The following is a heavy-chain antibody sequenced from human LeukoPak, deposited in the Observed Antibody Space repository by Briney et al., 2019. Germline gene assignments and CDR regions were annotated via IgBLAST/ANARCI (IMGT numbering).Heavy chain of an antibody. D-gene: IGHD6-25*01. CDR1: GYTFISYG. CDR3: ARDRGDYYFDY. J-gene: IGHJ4*02. Sequence: GASVTVSCKASGYTFISYGITWVRQAPGQGLEWMGWIGRNNGNTKFAQKFQGRVTMTTDTSTTTAYMELRSLRSDDTAVYFCARDRGDYYFDYWGQGTLVSVSS. CDR2: IGRNNGNT. V-gene: IGHV1-18*01.